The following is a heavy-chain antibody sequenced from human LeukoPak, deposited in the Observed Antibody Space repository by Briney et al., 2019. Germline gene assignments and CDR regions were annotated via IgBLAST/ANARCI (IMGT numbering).Heavy chain of an antibody. CDR1: GYIFTTYW. CDR3: ARSVGYMGHYYYYMDV. V-gene: IGHV5-51*01. CDR2: IYPADSNT. D-gene: IGHD5-18*01. J-gene: IGHJ6*03. Sequence: GESLKISCKGSGYIFTTYWIAWARQVPGKGLEWMGVIYPADSNTRYSPSFQGQVTFSADKSISTAYIQWSSLKALDTAMYYCARSVGYMGHYYYYMDVWGKGTTVTVSS.